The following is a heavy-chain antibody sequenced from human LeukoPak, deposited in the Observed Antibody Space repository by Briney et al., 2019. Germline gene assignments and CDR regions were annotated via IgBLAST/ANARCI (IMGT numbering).Heavy chain of an antibody. CDR1: GFTFSSYS. J-gene: IGHJ4*02. V-gene: IGHV3-15*07. Sequence: GGSLRLSCAASGFTFSSYSMNWVRQAPGKGLEWVGRIKSKTDGGTTDYAAPVKGRFTISRDDSKNTLYLQMNSLKTEDTAVYYCTTDLVIGVGATSLIDYWGQGTLVTVSS. CDR3: TTDLVIGVGATSLIDY. CDR2: IKSKTDGGTT. D-gene: IGHD1-26*01.